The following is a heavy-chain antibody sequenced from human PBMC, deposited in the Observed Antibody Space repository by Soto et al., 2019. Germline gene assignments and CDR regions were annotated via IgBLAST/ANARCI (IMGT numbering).Heavy chain of an antibody. Sequence: PGGSLRLSCAASGFTFSDHYMTWIRQAPGKGLEWVSSISSSGNTKYYADSVKGRITISRDNAKTSLYLQMNSLKVEDTAVYYCARDDSIVGAGSDYWGQGTLVTVSS. V-gene: IGHV3-11*01. CDR2: ISSSGNTK. D-gene: IGHD6-13*01. CDR3: ARDDSIVGAGSDY. CDR1: GFTFSDHY. J-gene: IGHJ4*02.